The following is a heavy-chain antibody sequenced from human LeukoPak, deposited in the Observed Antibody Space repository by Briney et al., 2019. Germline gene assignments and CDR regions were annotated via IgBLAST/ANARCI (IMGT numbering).Heavy chain of an antibody. V-gene: IGHV4-39*01. CDR2: IYYSGST. CDR3: ARQGFRGYYDSSASDY. D-gene: IGHD3-22*01. Sequence: SETLSLTCTVSGGSISSSSYSWGWIRQPPGKGLEWIGSIYYSGSTYYNPSLKSRVTISVDTSKNQFSLKLSSVTAADTAIYYCARQGFRGYYDSSASDYWGQGTLVSVSS. J-gene: IGHJ4*02. CDR1: GGSISSSSYS.